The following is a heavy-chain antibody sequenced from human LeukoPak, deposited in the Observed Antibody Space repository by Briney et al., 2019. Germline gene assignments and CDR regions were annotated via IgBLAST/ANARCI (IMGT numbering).Heavy chain of an antibody. Sequence: PGGSLRLSCAASGFTFSGYWMHWVRQAPGKGLVWVSRINSAGNTTNYADSVKGRFTISRDNAKNSLFLQMNSLRVDDTAVYYCAREPERSTGLYSDAFDMWGQGTMVTVSS. CDR3: AREPERSTGLYSDAFDM. CDR1: GFTFSGYW. J-gene: IGHJ3*02. V-gene: IGHV3-74*01. D-gene: IGHD6-19*01. CDR2: INSAGNTT.